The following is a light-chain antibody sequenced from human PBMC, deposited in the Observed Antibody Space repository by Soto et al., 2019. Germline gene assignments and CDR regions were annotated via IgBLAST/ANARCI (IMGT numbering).Light chain of an antibody. Sequence: IQLTESPSSLSAPVGDRPTIMCRASPAIASFLAWYQQKPGTATKVLIYGESTLQSGVKSRFSGSRSGTDYTLTIASMQPEDFATYYCKQHNGSPWTFGQGTKVDIK. CDR2: GES. CDR3: KQHNGSPWT. CDR1: PAIASF. J-gene: IGKJ1*01. V-gene: IGKV1-9*01.